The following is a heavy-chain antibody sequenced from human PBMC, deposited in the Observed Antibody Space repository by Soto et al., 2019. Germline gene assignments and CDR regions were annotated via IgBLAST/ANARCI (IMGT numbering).Heavy chain of an antibody. Sequence: SLRLSCAASGFTFSSYAMSWVRQAPGKGLEWVSAISGSGGSTYYADSVKGRFTISRDNSKNTLYLQMNSLRAEDTAVYYCAKTTLGARRYSGYVFDYWGQGTLVTVSS. V-gene: IGHV3-23*01. CDR2: ISGSGGST. CDR3: AKTTLGARRYSGYVFDY. J-gene: IGHJ4*02. D-gene: IGHD5-12*01. CDR1: GFTFSSYA.